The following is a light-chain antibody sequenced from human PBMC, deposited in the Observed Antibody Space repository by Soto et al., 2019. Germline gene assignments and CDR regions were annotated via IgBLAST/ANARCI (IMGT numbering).Light chain of an antibody. CDR2: EVS. J-gene: IGLJ1*01. Sequence: QSALTQPRSLSGSPGQSVTISCTGTSSDVGGYNYVSWYQLHPGKAPKLIIYEVSHRPSGASNHFSGYKSGNTVSLTISGLQAEDEAEYYCSSYTSTSTPCVFGTGTKGTVL. CDR1: SSDVGGYNY. V-gene: IGLV2-14*01. CDR3: SSYTSTSTPCV.